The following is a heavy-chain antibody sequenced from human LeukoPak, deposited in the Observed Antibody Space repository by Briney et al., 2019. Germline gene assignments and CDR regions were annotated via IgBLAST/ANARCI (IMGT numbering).Heavy chain of an antibody. Sequence: PGGSLRLSCAASGFTFSNYWMSWVRQAPGQGLEWVANINQDGGEENYVDSVKGRFTISRDNARNSLYLQMNSLRAEDTAVYYCSRDWSLNWFDPWGQGTLVTVSS. CDR1: GFTFSNYW. CDR2: INQDGGEE. CDR3: SRDWSLNWFDP. J-gene: IGHJ5*02. V-gene: IGHV3-7*05.